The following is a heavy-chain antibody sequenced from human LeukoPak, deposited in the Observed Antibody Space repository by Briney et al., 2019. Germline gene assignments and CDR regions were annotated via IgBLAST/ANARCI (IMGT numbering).Heavy chain of an antibody. CDR1: GFTFSSYA. V-gene: IGHV3-23*01. CDR2: ISGSGGST. Sequence: GGSLRLSCAASGFTFSSYAMSWVRQAPGKGLEWVSAISGSGGSTYYADSVKGRFTISRDNSKNTQYLQMNSLRAEDTAVYYCARGGGTRVYYFDYWGQGTLVTVSS. D-gene: IGHD1-1*01. J-gene: IGHJ4*02. CDR3: ARGGGTRVYYFDY.